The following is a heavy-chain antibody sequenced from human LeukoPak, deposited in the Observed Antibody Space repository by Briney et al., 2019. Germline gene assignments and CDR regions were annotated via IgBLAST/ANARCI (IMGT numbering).Heavy chain of an antibody. CDR1: GYTFTSYG. V-gene: IGHV1-18*01. CDR3: ARAAPNLILTGRYGMDV. D-gene: IGHD3-9*01. Sequence: ASVKVSCKASGYTFTSYGISWVRQAPGQGLEWMGWISAYNGNINYAQKLQGRVTMTTDTSTSTAYMELRSLRSDDTAVYYCARAAPNLILTGRYGMDVWGQGTTVTVSS. CDR2: ISAYNGNI. J-gene: IGHJ6*02.